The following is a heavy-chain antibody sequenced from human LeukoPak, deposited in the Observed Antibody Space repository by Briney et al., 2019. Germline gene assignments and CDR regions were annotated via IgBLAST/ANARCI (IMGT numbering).Heavy chain of an antibody. CDR1: GFTFSSYA. V-gene: IGHV3-23*01. D-gene: IGHD3-22*01. J-gene: IGHJ3*02. CDR2: ISGSGGST. Sequence: GGSLRLSCAASGFTFSSYAMSWVRQAPGKGLEWVSAISGSGGSTYSADSVKGRFTISRDNSENTLYLQMNSLRAEDTAVYYCAIKGLLQPNGNAFDIWGQGTMVTVSS. CDR3: AIKGLLQPNGNAFDI.